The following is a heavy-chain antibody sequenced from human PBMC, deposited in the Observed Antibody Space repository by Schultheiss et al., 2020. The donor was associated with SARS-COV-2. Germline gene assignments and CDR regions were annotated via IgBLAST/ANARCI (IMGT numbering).Heavy chain of an antibody. CDR1: GYIFASYG. V-gene: IGHV1-18*01. J-gene: IGHJ4*02. D-gene: IGHD3-10*01. CDR3: AREAGDPSAPPLYYFDY. CDR2: ISTHNENT. Sequence: ASVKVSCKASGYIFASYGISWVRQAPGQGLEWMGWISTHNENTNYAQRLQGRVTMTTDTSTSTAYMDLRSLRSDDTAVYYCAREAGDPSAPPLYYFDYWGQGTLVTVSS.